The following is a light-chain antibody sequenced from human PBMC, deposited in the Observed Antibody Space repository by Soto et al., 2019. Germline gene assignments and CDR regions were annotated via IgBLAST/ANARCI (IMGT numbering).Light chain of an antibody. CDR2: DAS. V-gene: IGKV1-5*01. CDR1: QSISSH. J-gene: IGKJ2*01. Sequence: DIQMTQSPSTLSASVGDRVTITCRASQSISSHLAWYQQKPGKAPEVLIYDASTLESGVSSRFSGSGSGTKFTLTISNLQPDDFATYFWQPDSSNFYTFGQLTNVDIK. CDR3: QPDSSNFYT.